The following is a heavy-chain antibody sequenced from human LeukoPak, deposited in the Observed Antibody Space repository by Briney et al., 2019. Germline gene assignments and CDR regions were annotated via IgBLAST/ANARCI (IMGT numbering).Heavy chain of an antibody. D-gene: IGHD6-13*01. Sequence: GGSLRLSCAASGFTFSSYSMNWVRQAPGKGLEWVSSISSSSSYIYYADSVKGRFTISRDNAKNSLYLQMNSLRAEDTAVYYCARVKSSSWADAFDIWGQGTMVTVSS. J-gene: IGHJ3*02. V-gene: IGHV3-21*01. CDR2: ISSSSSYI. CDR3: ARVKSSSWADAFDI. CDR1: GFTFSSYS.